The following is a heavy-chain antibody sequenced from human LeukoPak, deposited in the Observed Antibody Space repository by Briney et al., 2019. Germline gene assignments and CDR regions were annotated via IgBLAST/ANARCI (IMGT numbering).Heavy chain of an antibody. CDR2: ISSSSSTI. J-gene: IGHJ3*02. D-gene: IGHD6-13*01. CDR1: GFTFSSYS. CDR3: ARDERQQLAPDAFDI. Sequence: GGSLRLSCAASGFTFSSYSMNWVRQAPGKGREWVSYISSSSSTIYYADSVKGRFTISRDNAKNSLYLQMNSLRAEDTAVYYCARDERQQLAPDAFDIWGQGTMVTVSS. V-gene: IGHV3-48*01.